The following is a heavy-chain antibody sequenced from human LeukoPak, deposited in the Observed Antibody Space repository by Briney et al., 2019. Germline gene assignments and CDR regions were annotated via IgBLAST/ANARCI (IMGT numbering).Heavy chain of an antibody. CDR1: AFTFSRYA. CDR3: VRDGTSIYYNANVYHYLDAFDI. J-gene: IGHJ3*02. D-gene: IGHD3-22*01. V-gene: IGHV3-30-3*01. Sequence: DPGGSLRLSCAASAFTFSRYAVHWIRQAPGKGLEWLAIVSSDGSNKYYADSVKGRFIISRDNSKNTLYLNLNNVRPEDTAVYYCVRDGTSIYYNANVYHYLDAFDIGGKGTRVIVSS. CDR2: VSSDGSNK.